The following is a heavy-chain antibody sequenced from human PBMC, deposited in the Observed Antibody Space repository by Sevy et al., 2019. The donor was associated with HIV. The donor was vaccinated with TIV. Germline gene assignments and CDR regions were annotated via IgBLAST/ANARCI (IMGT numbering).Heavy chain of an antibody. D-gene: IGHD2-15*01. CDR3: ASEVCCKPHDY. Sequence: GGSLRLSCAASGFTFSSYAMSWVRQAPGKGLEWVSNFSFGCGKINYADSVKGRFTISRDNAKNTLYLQMDSLRSEDTAVYYCASEVCCKPHDYWGQGTLVTVSS. CDR2: FSFGCGKI. CDR1: GFTFSSYA. J-gene: IGHJ4*02. V-gene: IGHV3-23*01.